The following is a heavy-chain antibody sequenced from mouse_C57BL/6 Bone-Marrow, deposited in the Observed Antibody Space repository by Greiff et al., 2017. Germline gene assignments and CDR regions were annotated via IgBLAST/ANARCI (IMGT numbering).Heavy chain of an antibody. D-gene: IGHD2-3*01. J-gene: IGHJ3*01. V-gene: IGHV1-19*01. CDR2: INPYNGGT. CDR3: ARETYDGSFAY. CDR1: GYTFTDYY. Sequence: EVKLVESGPVLVKPGASVKMSCKASGYTFTDYYMNWVKQSHGKSLEWIGVINPYNGGTSYNQKFKGKATLTVDKSSSTAYMELNSLTSEDSAVYYCARETYDGSFAYWGQGTLVTVSA.